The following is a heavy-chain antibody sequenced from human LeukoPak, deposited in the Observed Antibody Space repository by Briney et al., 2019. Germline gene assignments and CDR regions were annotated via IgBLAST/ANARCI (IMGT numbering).Heavy chain of an antibody. CDR1: GYDFISYG. D-gene: IGHD6-25*01. J-gene: IGHJ4*02. CDR2: ISAYNGNT. Sequence: GASVKVSCKASGYDFISYGFTWVRQAPGRGLEWMGWISAYNGNTSYAPSLQARVSMTTDASASTVSIEVRSLTPDDTAVYYCAEGAKSGLHYWGQGTLVTVSS. V-gene: IGHV1-18*01. CDR3: AEGAKSGLHY.